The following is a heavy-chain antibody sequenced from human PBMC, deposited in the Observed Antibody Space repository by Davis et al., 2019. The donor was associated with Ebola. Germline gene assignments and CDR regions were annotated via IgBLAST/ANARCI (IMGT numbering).Heavy chain of an antibody. J-gene: IGHJ5*02. D-gene: IGHD2-2*01. CDR1: GYSFTSHW. V-gene: IGHV5-51*01. Sequence: GESLKISCKGYGYSFTSHWIGWVRQMPGKGLECMGIIYPGDSDTRYSPSFQGQVTISADKSISTAYLQWSSLKASDTAMYYCARHAKYCTSSSCYYNWFDPWGQGTLVTVSS. CDR3: ARHAKYCTSSSCYYNWFDP. CDR2: IYPGDSDT.